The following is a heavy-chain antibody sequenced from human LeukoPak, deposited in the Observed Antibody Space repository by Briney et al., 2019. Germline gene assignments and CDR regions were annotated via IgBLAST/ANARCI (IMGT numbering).Heavy chain of an antibody. J-gene: IGHJ5*02. D-gene: IGHD6-13*01. V-gene: IGHV1-8*01. CDR1: GYTFTSYD. CDR3: AARIAAAGTGAFDP. Sequence: ASVKVSCKASGYTFTSYDINWVRQATGQGLEWMGWMNPNSGNTGYAQKFQGRVTMTRNTSISTAYMELSSLRSEDTAVYYCAARIAAAGTGAFDPWGQGTLVTVSS. CDR2: MNPNSGNT.